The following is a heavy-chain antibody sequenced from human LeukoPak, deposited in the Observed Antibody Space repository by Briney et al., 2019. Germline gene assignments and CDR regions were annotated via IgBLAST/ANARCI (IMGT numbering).Heavy chain of an antibody. CDR1: GFTFSSYA. CDR3: ARDLKGRYEESPYYYYGMDV. D-gene: IGHD1-1*01. Sequence: PGRSLRLSCAASGFTFSSYAMHWVRQAPGKGLEWVAVISYDGSNKYYADSVKGRFTISRDNSKNTLYLQMNSLRAEDTAVYYCARDLKGRYEESPYYYYGMDVWGQGTTVTVSS. CDR2: ISYDGSNK. J-gene: IGHJ6*02. V-gene: IGHV3-30-3*01.